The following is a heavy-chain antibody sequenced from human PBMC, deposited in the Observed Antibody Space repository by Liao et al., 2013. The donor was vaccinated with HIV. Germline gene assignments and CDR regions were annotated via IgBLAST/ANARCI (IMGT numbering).Heavy chain of an antibody. J-gene: IGHJ5*02. CDR2: IYTSGST. V-gene: IGHV4-61*02. D-gene: IGHD2-15*01. Sequence: QVQLQESGPGLVKPSQTLSLTCTVSGGSISSGSYYWSWIRQPAGKGLEWIGRIYTSGSTNYNPSLKSRVTISIDTSKNQFSLKLSSVTAADTAVYYCARSMLLRPNWFDPWGQG. CDR3: ARSMLLRPNWFDP. CDR1: GGSISSGSYY.